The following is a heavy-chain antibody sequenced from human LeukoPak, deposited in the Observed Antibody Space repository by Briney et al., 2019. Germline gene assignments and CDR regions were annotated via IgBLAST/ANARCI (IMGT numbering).Heavy chain of an antibody. J-gene: IGHJ4*02. CDR3: AKFWDFGDYAIDY. Sequence: GGSLRLSCAASGFTFSNYAMSWVRQAPGRGLEWVSAVSGSGDSTYYAGFVKGRFTISRDNSKNTVYLQMNSLRAEDTAVYYCAKFWDFGDYAIDYWGQGTLVTVSS. CDR1: GFTFSNYA. CDR2: VSGSGDST. V-gene: IGHV3-23*01. D-gene: IGHD4-17*01.